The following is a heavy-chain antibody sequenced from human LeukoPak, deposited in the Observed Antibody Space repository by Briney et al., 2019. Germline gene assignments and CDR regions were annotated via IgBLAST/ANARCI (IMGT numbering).Heavy chain of an antibody. J-gene: IGHJ4*02. CDR2: INHSGST. CDR3: ARSFY. Sequence: SETLSLTCAVYGGSFSGYYGSWIRQPPGKGLEWIGEINHSGSTNYNPSLKSRVTISVDTSKNQFSLKLSSVTAADTAVYYCARSFYWGQGTLVTVSS. V-gene: IGHV4-34*01. CDR1: GGSFSGYY.